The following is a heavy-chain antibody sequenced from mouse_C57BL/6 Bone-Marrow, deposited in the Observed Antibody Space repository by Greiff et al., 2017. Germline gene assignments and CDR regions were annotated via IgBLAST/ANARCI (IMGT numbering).Heavy chain of an antibody. J-gene: IGHJ4*01. CDR2: IWRGGST. V-gene: IGHV2-5*01. CDR3: AKISEGYAIDY. Sequence: VQLQQSGPGLVQPSQSLSITCTVSGFSLTSYGVHWVRQSPGKGLEWLGVIWRGGSTAYNAAFMSRLSITKDNSKRHVFFKMNSLHADDTAIYYCAKISEGYAIDYWGQGTSVTVSS. CDR1: GFSLTSYG.